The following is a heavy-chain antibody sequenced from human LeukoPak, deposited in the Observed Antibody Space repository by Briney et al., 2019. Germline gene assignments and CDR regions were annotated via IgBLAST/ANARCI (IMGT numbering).Heavy chain of an antibody. D-gene: IGHD3-22*01. Sequence: ASAKVSCKASGYTFTGFYMHWVRQAPGQGLEWMGWINPNSGGTNYAQKFQGRVTMTRDTSISPAYMELSRLRSDDTAVYYCARDGGDYYDSSGPYFDLWGRGTLVTVSS. J-gene: IGHJ2*01. V-gene: IGHV1-2*02. CDR2: INPNSGGT. CDR3: ARDGGDYYDSSGPYFDL. CDR1: GYTFTGFY.